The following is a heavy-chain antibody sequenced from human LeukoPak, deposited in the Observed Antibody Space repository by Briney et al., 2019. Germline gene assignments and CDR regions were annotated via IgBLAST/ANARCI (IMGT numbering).Heavy chain of an antibody. CDR2: ISSSSSTI. V-gene: IGHV3-48*02. CDR1: GFTFSSYS. CDR3: ARSMVRGGYAFDI. Sequence: GGSLRLSCAASGFTFSSYSMNWVRQAPGRGLEWVSYISSSSSTIYYADSVKGRFTISRDNAKNSLYLQMNSLRDEDTAVYYCARSMVRGGYAFDIWGQGTMVTVSS. D-gene: IGHD3-10*01. J-gene: IGHJ3*02.